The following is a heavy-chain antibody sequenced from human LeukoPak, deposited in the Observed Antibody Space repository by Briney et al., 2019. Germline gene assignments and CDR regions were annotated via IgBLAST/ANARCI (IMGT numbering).Heavy chain of an antibody. CDR2: IYDSGST. V-gene: IGHV4-39*01. Sequence: SETLSLTCTVSGGSISSSTYYWGWIRQPPGKGLEWIGIIYDSGSTYYSPSLKSRVTIYVDTSKNQFSLKLRSVTAADTAVYYCARQTESYYFDYWGQGTLVTVSS. D-gene: IGHD1-14*01. J-gene: IGHJ4*02. CDR1: GGSISSSTYY. CDR3: ARQTESYYFDY.